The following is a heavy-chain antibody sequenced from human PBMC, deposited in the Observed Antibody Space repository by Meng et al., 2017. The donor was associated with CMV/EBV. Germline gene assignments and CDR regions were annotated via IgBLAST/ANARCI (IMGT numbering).Heavy chain of an antibody. Sequence: KVSCKGSGYSFTSYWIGWVRQMPGKGLEWMGIIYPGDSDTRYSPSFQGQVTISADKSISTAYLQWSSLKASDTAMYYCARDWTIPYYGMGVWGQGTTVTVSS. J-gene: IGHJ6*02. D-gene: IGHD3-3*01. CDR1: GYSFTSYW. CDR2: IYPGDSDT. V-gene: IGHV5-51*01. CDR3: ARDWTIPYYGMGV.